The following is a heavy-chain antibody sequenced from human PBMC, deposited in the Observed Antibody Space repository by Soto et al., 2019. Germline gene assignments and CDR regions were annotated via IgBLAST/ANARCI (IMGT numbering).Heavy chain of an antibody. V-gene: IGHV3-30-3*01. J-gene: IGHJ4*02. CDR2: ISSDGTDT. CDR1: GFTFNNYA. CDR3: PSAGCGTVCYSPDY. Sequence: QVQLVESGGGVVQPGRSLRLSCAASGFTFNNYAMHWVRQAPGQGLEWVAIISSDGTDTNYADSVKGRFTISRDNSKNTLYLQMSSLRDEDTAVYHCPSAGCGTVCYSPDYWGQGALVTVSA. D-gene: IGHD2-15*01.